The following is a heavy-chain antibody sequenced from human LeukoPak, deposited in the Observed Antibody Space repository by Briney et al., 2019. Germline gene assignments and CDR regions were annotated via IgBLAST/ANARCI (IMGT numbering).Heavy chain of an antibody. Sequence: ASVKVSCKAVGYTLTSDYMHWVRPAAEQVLEWMGWINPNRGGTNYAQKCHGRVTMIRDTCISTAYMEVSRLRSDDTAVYYCARWVYGGNSVFDYWGQGTLVTVS. V-gene: IGHV1-2*02. CDR2: INPNRGGT. J-gene: IGHJ4*02. CDR1: GYTLTSDY. D-gene: IGHD4-23*01. CDR3: ARWVYGGNSVFDY.